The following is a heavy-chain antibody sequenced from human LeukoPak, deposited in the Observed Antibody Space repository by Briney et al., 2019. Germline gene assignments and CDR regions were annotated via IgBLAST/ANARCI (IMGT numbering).Heavy chain of an antibody. Sequence: GGSLRLSCAASGFTFDDYTMHWVRQAPGKGLEWVSLISWDGGSTYCADSVKGRFTISRDNAKNSLYLQMNSLRAEDTAVYYCARDHLDTSAGTYYYYMDVWGKGTTVTISS. CDR3: ARDHLDTSAGTYYYYMDV. J-gene: IGHJ6*03. V-gene: IGHV3-43*01. CDR2: ISWDGGST. CDR1: GFTFDDYT. D-gene: IGHD3-10*01.